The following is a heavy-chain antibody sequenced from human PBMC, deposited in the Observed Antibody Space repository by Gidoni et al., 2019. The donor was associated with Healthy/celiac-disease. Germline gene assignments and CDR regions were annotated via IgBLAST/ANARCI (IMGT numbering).Heavy chain of an antibody. J-gene: IGHJ3*02. D-gene: IGHD2-15*01. Sequence: EVQRVESGGGLIQPGGSLRLSCAASGFTVSSNYRRWGRQAPGKGLEWVSVIYSGVSTYYAYSVQGRFTISRDNSKNTLYLQMNSLRAEDTAVYYCARDRAPYCRGCRCYEEPPIGDILGQGTMVTVSS. CDR1: GFTVSSNY. CDR2: IYSGVST. V-gene: IGHV3-53*01. CDR3: ARDRAPYCRGCRCYEEPPIGDI.